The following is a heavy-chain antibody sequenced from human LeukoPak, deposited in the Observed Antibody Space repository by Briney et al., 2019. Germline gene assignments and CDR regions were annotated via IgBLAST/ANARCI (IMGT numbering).Heavy chain of an antibody. V-gene: IGHV3-33*01. J-gene: IGHJ4*02. D-gene: IGHD6-19*01. Sequence: PGGSLRLSCAASGFTFSSYGMHLVRPAPGKGLEWVAVIWYDGSNKYYADSVKGRFTISRDNSKNTLYLQMNSLRAEDTAVYYCARDAVAQFDYWGQGTLVTVSS. CDR2: IWYDGSNK. CDR1: GFTFSSYG. CDR3: ARDAVAQFDY.